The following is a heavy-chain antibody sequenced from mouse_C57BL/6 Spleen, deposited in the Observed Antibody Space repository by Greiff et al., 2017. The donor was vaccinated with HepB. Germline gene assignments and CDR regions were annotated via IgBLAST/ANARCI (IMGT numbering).Heavy chain of an antibody. CDR3: ERWDVNWDGAY. CDR1: GYTFTSYW. J-gene: IGHJ3*01. Sequence: VQLQQPGAELVMPGASVKLSCKASGYTFTSYWMHWVKQRPGQGLEWIGEIDPSDSYTNYNQKFKGKSTLTVDKSSSTAYMQRSSLTSEDSAVYYCERWDVNWDGAYWGQGTLVTVS. V-gene: IGHV1-69*01. CDR2: IDPSDSYT. D-gene: IGHD4-1*01.